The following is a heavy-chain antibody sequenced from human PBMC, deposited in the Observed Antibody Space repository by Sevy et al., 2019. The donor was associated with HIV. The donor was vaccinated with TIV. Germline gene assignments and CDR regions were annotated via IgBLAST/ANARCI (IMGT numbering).Heavy chain of an antibody. Sequence: GGSLRLSCAASGFTFSSYWMSWVRQAPGKGLEWVANIEQDGSEKYYVDSVKGRFTISRDNAKNSLYLQMNSLRAEDTAVYYCARERYNWNYSGGMDVWGQGTTVTVSS. CDR2: IEQDGSEK. CDR3: ARERYNWNYSGGMDV. V-gene: IGHV3-7*01. D-gene: IGHD1-7*01. CDR1: GFTFSSYW. J-gene: IGHJ6*02.